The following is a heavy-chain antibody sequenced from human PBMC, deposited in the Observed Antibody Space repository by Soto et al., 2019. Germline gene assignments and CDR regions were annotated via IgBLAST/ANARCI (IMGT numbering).Heavy chain of an antibody. D-gene: IGHD3-3*01. CDR1: SCSVSIGGYY. CDR3: ARDGTRVLRFLEWSTRMGLGMDV. CDR2: IYYSGIT. Sequence: SLTCTFPSCSVSIGGYYLSWIHQHPGKGLEWIGYIYYSGITYYNPSLKSRVTISVDTSKNQFSLKLSSVTAAETAVYYCARDGTRVLRFLEWSTRMGLGMDVWGQGTTVTVSS. J-gene: IGHJ6*02. V-gene: IGHV4-31*03.